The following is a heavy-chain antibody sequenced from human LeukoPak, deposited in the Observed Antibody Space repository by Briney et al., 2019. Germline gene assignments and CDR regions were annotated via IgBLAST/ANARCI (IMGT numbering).Heavy chain of an antibody. Sequence: ASVKVSCKASGYTLIRFGFSWVRQAPGQGPEWMGWISGYTGNTNYAQRFQGRVTMTTDTSTSTAYMELRTLRSDDTAVYYCVRDLNSAARSFFDYWGPGTLVTVSS. CDR3: VRDLNSAARSFFDY. J-gene: IGHJ4*02. CDR1: GYTLIRFG. CDR2: ISGYTGNT. D-gene: IGHD6-6*01. V-gene: IGHV1-18*01.